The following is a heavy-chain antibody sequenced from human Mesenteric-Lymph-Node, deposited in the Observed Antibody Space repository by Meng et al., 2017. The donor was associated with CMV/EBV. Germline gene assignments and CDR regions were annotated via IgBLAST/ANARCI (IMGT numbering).Heavy chain of an antibody. CDR2: TYYRSKWYN. V-gene: IGHV6-1*01. CDR3: ARDRGTGSYSWFDP. CDR1: GDPVSSNSAA. Sequence: GDPVSSNSAAWNWIRQSPSRGLEWLGRTYYRSKWYNDYAVSVKSRITINPDTSKNQFSLQLNSVTPEDTAVYYCARDRGTGSYSWFDPWGQGTLVTVS. J-gene: IGHJ5*02. D-gene: IGHD1-26*01.